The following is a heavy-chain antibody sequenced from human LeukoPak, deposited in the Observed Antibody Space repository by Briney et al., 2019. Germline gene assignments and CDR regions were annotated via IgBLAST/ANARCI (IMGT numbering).Heavy chain of an antibody. V-gene: IGHV3-72*01. Sequence: GGSLRLSCAASGFTFSDHYMDWVREAPGKGLEWVGRTRNKANSYTTEYAASVKGRFTISRDDSKNSLYLQMNSLKTEDTAVYYCARGSIVGARGVGDYWGQGTLVTVSS. CDR2: TRNKANSYTT. J-gene: IGHJ4*02. CDR1: GFTFSDHY. D-gene: IGHD1-26*01. CDR3: ARGSIVGARGVGDY.